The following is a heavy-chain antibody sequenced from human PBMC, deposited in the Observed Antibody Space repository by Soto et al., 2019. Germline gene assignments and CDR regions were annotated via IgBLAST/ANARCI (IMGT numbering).Heavy chain of an antibody. Sequence: ASVKVSCKASGYTFTSYAMHRVRQAPGQRLEWMGWINAGNGNTKYSQKFQGRVTITRDTSASTAYMELSSLRSEDTAVYYCAREGEDWNWIGYYYYGMDVWGQGTTVTVSS. D-gene: IGHD1-7*01. CDR3: AREGEDWNWIGYYYYGMDV. CDR1: GYTFTSYA. CDR2: INAGNGNT. J-gene: IGHJ6*02. V-gene: IGHV1-3*01.